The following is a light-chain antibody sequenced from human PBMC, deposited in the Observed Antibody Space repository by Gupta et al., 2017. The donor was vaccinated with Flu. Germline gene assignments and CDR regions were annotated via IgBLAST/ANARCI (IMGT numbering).Light chain of an antibody. J-gene: IGKJ5*01. CDR3: QQYGSSPPSFT. CDR2: GAS. Sequence: EIVLTQSPGTLSLSPGARATLPCRASQSVSSSYLAWYQQKPGQAPRLLIYGASSRATCIPDRFSGSGSGTDFTLTISRLEPEDFAVDYCQQYGSSPPSFTFGQGTRLEIK. CDR1: QSVSSSY. V-gene: IGKV3-20*01.